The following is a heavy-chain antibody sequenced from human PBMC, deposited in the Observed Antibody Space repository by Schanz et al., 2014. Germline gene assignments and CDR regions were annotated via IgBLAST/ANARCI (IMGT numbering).Heavy chain of an antibody. CDR2: IYPGGAT. CDR3: ARDGPKLEPCQY. V-gene: IGHV3-66*01. CDR1: GLTITSNY. Sequence: VQLVESGGGLVQPGGSLRLSCAGSGLTITSNYMTWVRQAPGKGLAWVSVIYPGGATYYAGSVIGRFTLSRDKFKNAPYLQMACLRAGDTALYYWARDGPKLEPCQYWGQGTLVTVS. D-gene: IGHD1-26*01. J-gene: IGHJ4*02.